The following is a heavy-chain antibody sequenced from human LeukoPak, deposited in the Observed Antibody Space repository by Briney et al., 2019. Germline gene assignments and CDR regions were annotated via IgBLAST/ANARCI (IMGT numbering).Heavy chain of an antibody. CDR1: GFTFTSYA. CDR3: ARSDGWVDY. D-gene: IGHD5-24*01. V-gene: IGHV3-23*01. J-gene: IGHJ4*02. CDR2: ISGSGSST. Sequence: GGSLRLSCAASGFTFTSYAMNWVRQAPGKGLEWVSTISGSGSSTYYVDSVKGRFTISRDNSKNTLYLQMNSLRAEDTAVYYCARSDGWVDYWGQGTLVTVSS.